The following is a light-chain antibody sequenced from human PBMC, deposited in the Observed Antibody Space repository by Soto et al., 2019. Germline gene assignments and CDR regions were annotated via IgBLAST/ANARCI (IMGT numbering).Light chain of an antibody. CDR3: LSYTSANTRV. CDR1: SSDVGGYKF. J-gene: IGLJ3*02. V-gene: IGLV2-14*01. Sequence: QSALTQPASVSASPGQSITISCTGTSSDVGGYKFVSWYQHHPGKAPKRMIYEVNNRPSGVSNRFSGSKSGNTASLTISGLQPEDEADYYCLSYTSANTRVFGGGTKLTVL. CDR2: EVN.